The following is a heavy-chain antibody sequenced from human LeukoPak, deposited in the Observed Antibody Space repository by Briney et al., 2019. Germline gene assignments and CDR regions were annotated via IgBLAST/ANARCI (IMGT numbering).Heavy chain of an antibody. D-gene: IGHD3-10*01. CDR2: ISYDGSNK. CDR1: GFTFSSYA. Sequence: GRSLRLSCAASGFTFSSYAMHWVRQAPGKGLEWVAVISYDGSNKYYADSVKGRFTISRDKSKNTLYLQMNSLRAEDTAVYYCAAAYYYGSGSFDYWGQGTLVTVSS. J-gene: IGHJ4*02. V-gene: IGHV3-30*01. CDR3: AAAYYYGSGSFDY.